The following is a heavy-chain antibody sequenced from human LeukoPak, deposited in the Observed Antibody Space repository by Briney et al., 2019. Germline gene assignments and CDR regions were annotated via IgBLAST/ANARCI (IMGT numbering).Heavy chain of an antibody. D-gene: IGHD1-26*01. J-gene: IGHJ3*02. CDR1: GGSISSSSYY. CDR3: ARDQSIVGATEGGIAFDI. CDR2: IYYSGST. Sequence: PSETLSLTCTVSGGSISSSSYYWGWIRQPPRKGLEWIGSIYYSGSTYYNPSLKSRVTISVDTSKNQFSLKLSSVTAADTAVYYCARDQSIVGATEGGIAFDIWGQGTMVTVSS. V-gene: IGHV4-39*07.